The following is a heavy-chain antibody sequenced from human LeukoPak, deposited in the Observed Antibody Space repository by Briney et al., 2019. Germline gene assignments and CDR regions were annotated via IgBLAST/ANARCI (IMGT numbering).Heavy chain of an antibody. CDR2: VNPSDGVT. J-gene: IGHJ5*02. Sequence: ASVKVSCKASGYIFTTYYLHWVRQAPGQGLEWMGVVNPSDGVTNYAQKFQGRVSITRDTATSTVYMELRSLTSEDTAVYYCARKADTNYNWFDPWGQGTLVIVSS. CDR3: ARKADTNYNWFDP. D-gene: IGHD2-8*01. V-gene: IGHV1-46*01. CDR1: GYIFTTYY.